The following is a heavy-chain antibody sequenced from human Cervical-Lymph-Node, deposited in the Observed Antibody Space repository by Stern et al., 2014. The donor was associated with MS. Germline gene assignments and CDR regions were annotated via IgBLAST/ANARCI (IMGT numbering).Heavy chain of an antibody. CDR3: ARDSTTGMDV. Sequence: QVQLVQSWAEVKKPWSSAKVSCKTSGDTFSSYAISLVRQGPGQGLEGMGGSVPIFGTANYAEKFQGRVTITADVSTNTAYMELSRLGSDDTAVYYCARDSTTGMDVWGQGTTVTVSS. CDR1: GDTFSSYA. V-gene: IGHV1-69*01. CDR2: SVPIFGTA. D-gene: IGHD1-1*01. J-gene: IGHJ6*02.